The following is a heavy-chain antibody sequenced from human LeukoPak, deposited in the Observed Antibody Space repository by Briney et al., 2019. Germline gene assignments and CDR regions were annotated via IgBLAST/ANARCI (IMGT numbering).Heavy chain of an antibody. J-gene: IGHJ4*02. CDR3: ARDPILYSRSGAFDY. V-gene: IGHV3-21*01. CDR2: ISSSSSYI. CDR1: GFTFNDYY. D-gene: IGHD6-13*01. Sequence: PGGSLRLSCTGSGFTFNDYYMNWVRQAPGKGLEWVSSISSSSSYIYYADSVKGRFTISRDNAKNSLYLQMNSLRAEDTAVYYCARDPILYSRSGAFDYWGQGTLVTVSS.